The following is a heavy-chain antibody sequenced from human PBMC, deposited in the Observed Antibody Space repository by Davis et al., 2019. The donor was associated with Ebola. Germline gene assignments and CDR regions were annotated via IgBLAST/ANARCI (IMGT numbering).Heavy chain of an antibody. V-gene: IGHV3-15*01. CDR3: TTERVQYYYDSSGYWASRGLDY. D-gene: IGHD3-22*01. CDR1: GFTFSAHS. Sequence: GGSLRLSCAASGFTFSAHSMSWVRQAPGKGLEWVGRIKSKTDGGTTDYAAPVKGRFTISRDDSKNTLYLQMNSLKTEDTAVYYCTTERVQYYYDSSGYWASRGLDYWGQGTLVTVSS. CDR2: IKSKTDGGTT. J-gene: IGHJ4*02.